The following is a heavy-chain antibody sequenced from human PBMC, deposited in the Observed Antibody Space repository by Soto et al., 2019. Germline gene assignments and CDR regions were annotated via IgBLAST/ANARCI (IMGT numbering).Heavy chain of an antibody. CDR2: IYYNGST. J-gene: IGHJ6*02. CDR3: AREFWDYNWDSGDYFYYFDTAV. CDR1: GGSISDYY. D-gene: IGHD1-7*01. V-gene: IGHV4-59*01. Sequence: PSETLSLTCTLSGGSISDYYWSWIRQPPGKGLEWIGYIYYNGSTNYNPSLKGRVTLSLDTSKTLFSLKLSSVTAADTAVYYCAREFWDYNWDSGDYFYYFDTAVWGQGTTVTVSS.